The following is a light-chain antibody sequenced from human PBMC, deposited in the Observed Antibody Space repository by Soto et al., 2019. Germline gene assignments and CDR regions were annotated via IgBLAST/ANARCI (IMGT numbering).Light chain of an antibody. CDR3: RKYNNWPQR. Sequence: EIVMTQSPATLSVSPGERATLSCRASQSVIRNLAWYQQKPGQAPSLLIYGASTRATGIPARFSGSGYWTEFTLTTSSLPSEDFAVNYCRKYNNWPQRLGQGTKVDLK. J-gene: IGKJ1*01. CDR1: QSVIRN. V-gene: IGKV3-15*01. CDR2: GAS.